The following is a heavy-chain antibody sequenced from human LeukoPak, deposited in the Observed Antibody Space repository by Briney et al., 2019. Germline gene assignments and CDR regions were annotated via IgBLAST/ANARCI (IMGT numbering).Heavy chain of an antibody. CDR1: GFTFSSYS. CDR3: TRVGYIDEGIDY. D-gene: IGHD5-24*01. J-gene: IGHJ4*02. CDR2: ISSSTSYI. V-gene: IGHV3-21*06. Sequence: GGSLRLSCAASGFTFSSYSMNWIRQAPGKGLEWVSSISSSTSYIYYADSVKGRFTISRDNAKNSLYLQMNSLRAEDTAIYYCTRVGYIDEGIDYWGQGTLVTVSS.